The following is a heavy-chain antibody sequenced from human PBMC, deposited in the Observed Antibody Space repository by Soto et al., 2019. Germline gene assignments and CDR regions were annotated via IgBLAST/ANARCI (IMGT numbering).Heavy chain of an antibody. D-gene: IGHD3-10*01. CDR3: ARAYGSGSYFYFVWFDP. Sequence: QVQLVKSGAEVKKPGASVKVSCKASGYTFTSYDINWVRQATGQGLEWMGWMNPNSGNTGYAQKFQGRVTMTRNTSISTAYMELSSLRSEDTAVYYCARAYGSGSYFYFVWFDPWGQGTLVTVSS. CDR1: GYTFTSYD. V-gene: IGHV1-8*01. CDR2: MNPNSGNT. J-gene: IGHJ5*02.